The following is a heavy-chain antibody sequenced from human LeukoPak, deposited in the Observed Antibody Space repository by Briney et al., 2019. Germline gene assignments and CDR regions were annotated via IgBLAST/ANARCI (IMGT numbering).Heavy chain of an antibody. D-gene: IGHD2-2*02. Sequence: GGSLRLPCAASGFTFSSYWMSWVRQAPGKGLEWVANIKQDGSEKYYVDSVKGRFTISRDNAKNSLYLQMNSLRAEDTAVYYCARDGPILYHDYWGQGTLVTVSS. CDR1: GFTFSSYW. V-gene: IGHV3-7*01. CDR3: ARDGPILYHDY. J-gene: IGHJ4*02. CDR2: IKQDGSEK.